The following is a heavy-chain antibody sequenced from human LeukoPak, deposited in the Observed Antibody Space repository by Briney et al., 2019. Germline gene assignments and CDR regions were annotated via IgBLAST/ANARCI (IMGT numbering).Heavy chain of an antibody. CDR3: ARTEQEYSYGFDY. Sequence: TGGSLRLSCAASGFAFSSYGMHWVRQAPGKGLEWVAVIWYDGSNKYYADSVKGRFTISRDNSKNTLYLQMNSLRAEDTAVYYCARTEQEYSYGFDYWGQGTLVTVSS. D-gene: IGHD5-18*01. V-gene: IGHV3-33*01. CDR1: GFAFSSYG. J-gene: IGHJ4*01. CDR2: IWYDGSNK.